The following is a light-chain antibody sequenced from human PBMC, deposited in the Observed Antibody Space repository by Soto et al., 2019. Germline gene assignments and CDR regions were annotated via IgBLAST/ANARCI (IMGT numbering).Light chain of an antibody. CDR2: EVN. V-gene: IGLV2-8*01. CDR3: RSSAGSTNVV. Sequence: QSALTQPPSASGSPGQSVTISCTGTTSDVGGYNSVSWYQQHPGKAPKVMIFEVNKRPSGVPDRFSGSKSGNTASLTVSGLEAEDEDDYYCRSSAGSTNVVFGGGTKLTVL. J-gene: IGLJ3*02. CDR1: TSDVGGYNS.